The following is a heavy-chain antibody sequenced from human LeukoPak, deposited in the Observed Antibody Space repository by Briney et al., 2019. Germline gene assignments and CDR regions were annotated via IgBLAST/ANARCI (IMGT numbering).Heavy chain of an antibody. CDR1: GFTFSSYA. CDR2: ISPTTGTT. V-gene: IGHV3-23*01. J-gene: IGHJ4*02. CDR3: ATKTSPADRYFDY. Sequence: GGSLRLSCAASGFTFSSYAMSWIRQAPGKGLEWLSAISPTTGTTFYADSVKGRFTISRDNSKNTLYLQMNILRPEDMAVYYCATKTSPADRYFDYWGQGSLVTVPS.